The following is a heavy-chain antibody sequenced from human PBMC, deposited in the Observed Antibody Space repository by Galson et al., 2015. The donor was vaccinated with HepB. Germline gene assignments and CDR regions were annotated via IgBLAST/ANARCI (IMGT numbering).Heavy chain of an antibody. V-gene: IGHV3-23*01. J-gene: IGHJ5*02. CDR1: GFTFSSYS. Sequence: SLRLSCAASGFTFSSYSMSWVRQAPGKGLQWVSGISSSGGFTYYADSVKGRFTISRDNSKNTLYLQLNSLRAEDTAVYYCAKDKDYVWGSYRYPDWFDPWGQGTLLTFSS. D-gene: IGHD3-16*02. CDR2: ISSSGGFT. CDR3: AKDKDYVWGSYRYPDWFDP.